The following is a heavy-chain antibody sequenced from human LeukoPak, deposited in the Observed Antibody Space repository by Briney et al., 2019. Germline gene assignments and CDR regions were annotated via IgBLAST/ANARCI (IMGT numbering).Heavy chain of an antibody. CDR2: MNPNSGNT. CDR1: GFTFTTYD. CDR3: ARATSSAWSYYYYIDV. J-gene: IGHJ6*03. Sequence: ASVTVSCKASGFTFTTYDINWVRQATGQGLEWMGWMNPNSGNTGYAQKFQGRVTMTRNTSISTVYMELSSLRSEDSAVYYCARATSSAWSYYYYIDVWGKGTTVTVSS. D-gene: IGHD6-6*01. V-gene: IGHV1-8*01.